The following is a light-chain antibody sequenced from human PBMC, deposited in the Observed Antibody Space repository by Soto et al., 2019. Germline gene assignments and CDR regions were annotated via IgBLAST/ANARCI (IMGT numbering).Light chain of an antibody. V-gene: IGKV3-20*01. CDR1: QSVSSSY. CDR2: GAS. Sequence: EIVLTQSPGTLSLSPGERATLSCRASQSVSSSYLAWYQQKPGQAPSLLIYGASSRATGIPDRFSGSGSGTDFTLTISRLEPEDFAVYYCQQYGSSPEGITFGPGTKVDIK. J-gene: IGKJ3*01. CDR3: QQYGSSPEGIT.